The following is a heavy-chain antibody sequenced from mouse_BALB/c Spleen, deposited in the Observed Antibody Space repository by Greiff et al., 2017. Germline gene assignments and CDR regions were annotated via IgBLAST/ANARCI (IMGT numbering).Heavy chain of an antibody. CDR1: GFSLTSYG. CDR2: IWAGGST. J-gene: IGHJ3*01. CDR3: ASTTMTQAWFAY. Sequence: VKLQESGPGLVAPSQSLSITCTVSGFSLTSYGVHWVRQPPGKGLEWLGVIWAGGSTNYNSALMSRLSISKDNSKSQVFLKMNSLQTDDTAMYYCASTTMTQAWFAYWGQGTLVTVSA. D-gene: IGHD2-4*01. V-gene: IGHV2-9*02.